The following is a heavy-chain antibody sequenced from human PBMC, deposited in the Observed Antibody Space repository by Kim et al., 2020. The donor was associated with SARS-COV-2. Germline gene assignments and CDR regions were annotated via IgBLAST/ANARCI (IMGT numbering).Heavy chain of an antibody. CDR2: YI. Sequence: YIYYADSVKGRFTISRDNAKNSLYLQMNSLRAEDTAVYYCASHPSDPQIPWGQGTLVTVSS. D-gene: IGHD2-21*01. V-gene: IGHV3-21*01. CDR3: ASHPSDPQIP. J-gene: IGHJ4*02.